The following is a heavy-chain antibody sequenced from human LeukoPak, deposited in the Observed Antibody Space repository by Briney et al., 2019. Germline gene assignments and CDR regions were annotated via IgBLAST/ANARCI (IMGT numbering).Heavy chain of an antibody. Sequence: SETLSLTCAVSGYSISSGYDWGWIRQPPGKGLEWIGSIYHSGSTYYNPSLKSRVTISVDTSKNQFSLKLSSVTAADTAVYYCARDPGNDAFDIWGQGTMVTVSS. J-gene: IGHJ3*02. D-gene: IGHD1-26*01. V-gene: IGHV4-38-2*02. CDR2: IYHSGST. CDR3: ARDPGNDAFDI. CDR1: GYSISSGYD.